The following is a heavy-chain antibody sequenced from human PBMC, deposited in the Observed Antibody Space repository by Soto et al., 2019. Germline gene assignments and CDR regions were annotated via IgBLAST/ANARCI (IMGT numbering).Heavy chain of an antibody. CDR3: ANAHFPPSPHEYGSGSYYFFDY. J-gene: IGHJ4*02. V-gene: IGHV3-23*01. D-gene: IGHD3-10*01. Sequence: EVQLLESGGGLVQPGGSLRLSCAASGFTFSSYAMSWVRQAPGKGLEWVSAISGSGGSTYYADSVKGRFTISRDNSKNTLYLQMNSLRAEDTAVYYCANAHFPPSPHEYGSGSYYFFDYWGQGTLVTVSS. CDR2: ISGSGGST. CDR1: GFTFSSYA.